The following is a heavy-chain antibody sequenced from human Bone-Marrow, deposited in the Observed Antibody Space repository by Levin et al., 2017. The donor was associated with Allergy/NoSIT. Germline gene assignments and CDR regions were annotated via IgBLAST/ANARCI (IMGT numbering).Heavy chain of an antibody. D-gene: IGHD1-26*01. Sequence: KASETLSLTCTVSGGSISSSSYYWGWIRQPPGKGLEWIGSIYYSGSTYYNPSLKSRVTISVDTSKNQFSLKLSSVTAADTAVYYCARDQRGGLKNSGSYLGWFDPWGQGTLVTVSS. J-gene: IGHJ5*02. CDR1: GGSISSSSYY. CDR2: IYYSGST. V-gene: IGHV4-39*07. CDR3: ARDQRGGLKNSGSYLGWFDP.